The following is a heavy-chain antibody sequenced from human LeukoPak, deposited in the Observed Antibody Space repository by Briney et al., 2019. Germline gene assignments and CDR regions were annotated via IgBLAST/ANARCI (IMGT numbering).Heavy chain of an antibody. D-gene: IGHD2-15*01. CDR2: ISYDGSNK. CDR1: GFTFSSYA. J-gene: IGHJ3*02. Sequence: VGSLRLSCAASGFTFSSYAMHWVRQAPGKGLEWVAVISYDGSNKYYADSVKGRFTISRDNSKNTLYLQMNSLRAEDTAVYYCARGGYCSGGSCYYAFDIWGQGTMVTVSS. V-gene: IGHV3-30*04. CDR3: ARGGYCSGGSCYYAFDI.